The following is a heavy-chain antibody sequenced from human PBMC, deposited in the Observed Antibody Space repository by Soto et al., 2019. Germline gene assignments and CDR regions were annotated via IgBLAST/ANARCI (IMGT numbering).Heavy chain of an antibody. CDR2: IYYSGST. D-gene: IGHD4-17*01. CDR3: ARLKEATVTKTDIDY. J-gene: IGHJ4*02. V-gene: IGHV4-39*01. CDR1: GGSISSSSYY. Sequence: SETLSLTCTVSGGSISSSSYYWGWIRQPPGKGLEWIGSIYYSGSTYYNPSLKSRVTISVDTSKNQFSLKLSSVTAADTAVYYCARLKEATVTKTDIDYWGQGTLVTVSS.